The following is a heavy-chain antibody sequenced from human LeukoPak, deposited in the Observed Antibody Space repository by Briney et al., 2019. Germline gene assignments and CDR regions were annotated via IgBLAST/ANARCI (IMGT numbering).Heavy chain of an antibody. Sequence: GGSLRLSCAAPGFIFSGSAMHWVRQASGKGLEGVGRIRSKANNYATAYPASVKGRFTISRDDSKNTAYLQMNSLKTEGTAVYYCTRINYYGSGSYYNWFDPWGQGTLVTVSS. J-gene: IGHJ5*02. D-gene: IGHD3-10*01. V-gene: IGHV3-73*01. CDR2: IRSKANNYAT. CDR1: GFIFSGSA. CDR3: TRINYYGSGSYYNWFDP.